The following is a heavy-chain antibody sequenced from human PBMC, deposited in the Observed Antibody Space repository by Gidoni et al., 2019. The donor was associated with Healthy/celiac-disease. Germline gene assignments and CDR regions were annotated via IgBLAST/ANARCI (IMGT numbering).Heavy chain of an antibody. J-gene: IGHJ6*02. Sequence: QVQLVQSGAEVKKPGASVKVSCKPSGYTFTGYHMHPVRQAPGQGLEWMGWINPNSGGTNYAQKFQGWVTMTRDTSISTAYMELSRLRSDDTAVYYCAREWGAYSSSPSSYYYYGMDVWGQGTTVTVSS. D-gene: IGHD6-13*01. CDR3: AREWGAYSSSPSSYYYYGMDV. CDR2: INPNSGGT. CDR1: GYTFTGYH. V-gene: IGHV1-2*04.